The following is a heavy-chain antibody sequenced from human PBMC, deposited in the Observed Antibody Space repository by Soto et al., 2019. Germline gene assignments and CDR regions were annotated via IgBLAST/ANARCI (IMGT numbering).Heavy chain of an antibody. CDR3: AKNFGGLYYYSGMDV. J-gene: IGHJ6*02. Sequence: GSLRLSCAASGFTFSSYGMHWGRQAPGKGLEWVAVISYDGSNKYYADSVKGRFTISRDYSKNTLYLQMNSLRAEDTAVYYCAKNFGGLYYYSGMDVWGQGTTVTVSS. D-gene: IGHD3-10*01. CDR1: GFTFSSYG. V-gene: IGHV3-30*18. CDR2: ISYDGSNK.